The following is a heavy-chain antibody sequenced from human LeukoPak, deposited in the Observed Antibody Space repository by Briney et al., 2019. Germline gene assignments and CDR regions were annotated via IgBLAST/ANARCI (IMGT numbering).Heavy chain of an antibody. D-gene: IGHD3-22*01. CDR1: GYTFAGYF. CDR2: INPNSGGT. CDR3: ARDSSGYYFKSSWYFDL. J-gene: IGHJ2*01. Sequence: GASVKVSCKASGYTFAGYFIHWVRQAPRQGLEWMGWINPNSGGTNYAQKFQGRVTMTRDTSISTAYMELSRLRSDDTAVYYCARDSSGYYFKSSWYFDLWGRGTLVTVSS. V-gene: IGHV1-2*02.